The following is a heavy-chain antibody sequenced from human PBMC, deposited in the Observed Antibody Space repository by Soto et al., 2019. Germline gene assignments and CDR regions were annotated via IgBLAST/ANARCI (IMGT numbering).Heavy chain of an antibody. J-gene: IGHJ4*02. CDR3: ARDTGDGTFDF. V-gene: IGHV1-3*01. Sequence: VKVSCKVSGYTLTELSMHWVRQAPGQRLEWMGWINAGYGNTKSSQKFQDRVTISRDTSASTAYMELTSLRSEDTAVYYCARDTGDGTFDFWGQGTLVTVSS. CDR1: GYTLTELS. CDR2: INAGYGNT. D-gene: IGHD7-27*01.